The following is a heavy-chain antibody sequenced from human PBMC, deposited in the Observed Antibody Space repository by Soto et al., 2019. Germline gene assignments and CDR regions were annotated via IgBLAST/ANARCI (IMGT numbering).Heavy chain of an antibody. CDR2: ISSTTNYI. V-gene: IGHV3-21*06. CDR3: ARESEDLTSNFDY. Sequence: GSLRLSCAASGVTFTRYSRNWVRQAPGKGLEWVSSISSTTNYIYYGDSMKGRFTISRDNAKNSLYLEMNSLRAEDTAVYYCARESEDLTSNFDYWGQGTLVTVSS. J-gene: IGHJ4*02. CDR1: GVTFTRYS.